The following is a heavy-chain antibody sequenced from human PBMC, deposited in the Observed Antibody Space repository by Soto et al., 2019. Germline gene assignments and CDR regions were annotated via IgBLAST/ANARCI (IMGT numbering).Heavy chain of an antibody. V-gene: IGHV1-18*01. CDR1: GYTFTSYG. CDR2: ISAYNGNT. CDR3: ARVDYYGSGSYGWDYYYYGMDV. J-gene: IGHJ6*02. D-gene: IGHD3-10*01. Sequence: PSVKVSCKASGYTFTSYGISWVRQAPGQGLEWMGWISAYNGNTNYAQKLQGRVTMTTDTSTSTAYMELRSLRSDDTAVYYCARVDYYGSGSYGWDYYYYGMDVWGQGTTVTVSS.